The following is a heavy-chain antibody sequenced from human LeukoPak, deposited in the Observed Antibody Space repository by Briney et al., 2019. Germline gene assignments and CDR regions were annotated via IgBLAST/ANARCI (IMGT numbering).Heavy chain of an antibody. Sequence: GGSLRLSCAAPGFNFSYSWMSWGRQAPGKGLEWVANIKEDGSETYYAESVMGRFTISRDNAENSLFLQMTSLRGEDTAVYFCARRTTIFPRRYFFDYWGQGTLVTVSS. CDR1: GFNFSYSW. J-gene: IGHJ4*02. V-gene: IGHV3-7*01. CDR3: ARRTTIFPRRYFFDY. D-gene: IGHD3-3*01. CDR2: IKEDGSET.